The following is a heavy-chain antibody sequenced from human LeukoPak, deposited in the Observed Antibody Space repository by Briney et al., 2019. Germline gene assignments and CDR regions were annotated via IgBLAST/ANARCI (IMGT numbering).Heavy chain of an antibody. J-gene: IGHJ4*02. D-gene: IGHD3-10*01. CDR2: ISSSGSTI. CDR1: GFTFSSYE. Sequence: PGGSLRLSCAASGFTFSSYEMIWVRQAPGKGLEWVSYISSSGSTIYYADSVKGRFTISRDNAKNSLYLQMNSLRAEDTAVYYCARGYYYGSGTYFDYWGQGTLVTVSS. CDR3: ARGYYYGSGTYFDY. V-gene: IGHV3-48*03.